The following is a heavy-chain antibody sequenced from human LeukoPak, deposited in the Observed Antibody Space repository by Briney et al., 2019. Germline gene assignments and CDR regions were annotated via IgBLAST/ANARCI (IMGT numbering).Heavy chain of an antibody. CDR2: ISGSGTYI. V-gene: IGHV3-21*01. CDR1: GFTFSKYN. CDR3: ARDPYYDFWSDYGTEAFDI. D-gene: IGHD3-3*01. Sequence: GGSLRLSCVASGFTFSKYNMNWARQAPGKGLEWVSSISGSGTYIYYADSLKGRFTISRDNAKNSLSLQMNSLRVEDTAVYYCARDPYYDFWSDYGTEAFDIWGQGTMVTVSS. J-gene: IGHJ3*02.